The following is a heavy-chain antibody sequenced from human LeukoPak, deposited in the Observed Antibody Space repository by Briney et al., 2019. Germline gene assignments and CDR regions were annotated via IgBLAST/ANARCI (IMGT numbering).Heavy chain of an antibody. V-gene: IGHV3-53*01. CDR2: IYSGGST. J-gene: IGHJ4*02. Sequence: SGGSLRLSCAASGFTVSSNHMSWVRQAPGKGLEWVSVIYSGGSTDYADSVKGRFTISRDNLKNTLYLQMNSLRAEDTAVYYCARGPAGDNWGQGTLVTFSS. CDR1: GFTVSSNH. CDR3: ARGPAGDN.